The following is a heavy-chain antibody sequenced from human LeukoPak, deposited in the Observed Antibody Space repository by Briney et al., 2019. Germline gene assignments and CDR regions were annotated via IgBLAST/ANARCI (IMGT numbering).Heavy chain of an antibody. CDR2: ISSNGGST. D-gene: IGHD3-10*01. CDR3: ARVYYGSGSYHLDY. Sequence: GGSLRLSCAASGFTFSSYAMHWVRQAPGKGLEYVSAISSNGGSTYYANSGKGRFTISRDNSKNTLYLQMGSLRAEDMAVYYCARVYYGSGSYHLDYWGQGTLVTVSS. CDR1: GFTFSSYA. J-gene: IGHJ4*02. V-gene: IGHV3-64*01.